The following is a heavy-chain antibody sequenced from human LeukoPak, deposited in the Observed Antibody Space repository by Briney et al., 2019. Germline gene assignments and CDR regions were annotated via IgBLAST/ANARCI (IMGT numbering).Heavy chain of an antibody. D-gene: IGHD3-3*01. CDR2: IKQDGSEK. J-gene: IGHJ4*02. Sequence: GGSLRLSCAASGFTLSSYWMSWVRQAPGKGLEWVANIKQDGSEKYYVDSVKGRFTIPRDNGKNSLYLQMNNLRAEDTAFYYCVRHDFWSGFKGGDYWGQGTLVTVSS. CDR1: GFTLSSYW. V-gene: IGHV3-7*03. CDR3: VRHDFWSGFKGGDY.